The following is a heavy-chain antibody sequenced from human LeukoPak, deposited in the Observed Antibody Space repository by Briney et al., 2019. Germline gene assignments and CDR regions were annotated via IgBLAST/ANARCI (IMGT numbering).Heavy chain of an antibody. D-gene: IGHD4-23*01. CDR1: GGTFSSYA. Sequence: SVKVSCKASGGTFSSYAISWVRQAPGQGLEWMGRIIPILGIANYAQKFQGRVTITADKSTSTAYMELCSLRSEDTAVYYCARVNTVVNAFDIWGQGTMVTVSS. V-gene: IGHV1-69*04. CDR3: ARVNTVVNAFDI. J-gene: IGHJ3*02. CDR2: IIPILGIA.